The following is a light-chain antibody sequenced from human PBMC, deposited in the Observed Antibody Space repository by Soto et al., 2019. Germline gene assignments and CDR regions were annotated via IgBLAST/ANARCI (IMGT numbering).Light chain of an antibody. CDR1: SDYSTYA. CDR2: LNSDGSH. J-gene: IGLJ3*02. CDR3: QTWGTGIRV. V-gene: IGLV4-69*02. Sequence: QLVLTQSPSASASLGASVKLTCTLSSDYSTYAIAWHQQQPEKGTRYLMKLNSDGSHTKGDGIPDRFSGSSSGAERYLTISSLQSEDEAYYYCQTWGTGIRVFGGGTKLTVL.